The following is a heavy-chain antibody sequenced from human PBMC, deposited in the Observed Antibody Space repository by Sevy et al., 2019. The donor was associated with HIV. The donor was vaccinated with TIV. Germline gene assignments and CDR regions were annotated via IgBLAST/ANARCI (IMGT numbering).Heavy chain of an antibody. J-gene: IGHJ3*01. CDR3: ANVGRRLIINGDAFDV. V-gene: IGHV4-38-2*02. D-gene: IGHD3-10*01. CDR2: VDHTGNT. CDR1: GYSISSGYL. Sequence: SETLSLTCTVSGYSISSGYLWGWIRQPPGKGLEWIGSVDHTGNTYYNPSLKSRVTTSVDTSKNRLSLRLSSVTAADTAVYYCANVGRRLIINGDAFDVWGQGTMVTVSS.